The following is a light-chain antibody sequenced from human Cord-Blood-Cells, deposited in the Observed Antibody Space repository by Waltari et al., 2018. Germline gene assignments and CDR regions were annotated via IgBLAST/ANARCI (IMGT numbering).Light chain of an antibody. CDR3: RQALKTPPT. Sequence: DIVMTQSPLSLPVTPGEPASISCRSSQSLLHSNGNNYFDWYLQKPGRSPQLLSYLGSNRACGVPARFSGSGAGTDFTLKISRVEAEDVGVYYCRQALKTPPTFGQGTKVEIK. CDR1: QSLLHSNGNNY. V-gene: IGKV2-28*01. CDR2: LGS. J-gene: IGKJ1*01.